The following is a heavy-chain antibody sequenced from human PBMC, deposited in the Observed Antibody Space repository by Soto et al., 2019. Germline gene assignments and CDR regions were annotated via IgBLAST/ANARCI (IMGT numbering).Heavy chain of an antibody. Sequence: GGSLRLSCAASGFTFSSYAMSWVRQAPWKGLEWVSAISGSGGSTYYADSVKGRFTISRDNSKNTLYLQMNSLRAEDTAVYYCAKGGFSGPTAAYYYYGMDVWGQGTTVTVSS. CDR2: ISGSGGST. V-gene: IGHV3-23*01. D-gene: IGHD3-10*01. CDR1: GFTFSSYA. CDR3: AKGGFSGPTAAYYYYGMDV. J-gene: IGHJ6*02.